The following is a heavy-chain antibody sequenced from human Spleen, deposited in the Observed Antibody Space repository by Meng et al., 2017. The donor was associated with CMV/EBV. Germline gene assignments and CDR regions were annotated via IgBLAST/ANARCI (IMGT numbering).Heavy chain of an antibody. D-gene: IGHD3-10*01. CDR3: ARDRITMVRGIINYYYALDV. V-gene: IGHV3-21*01. CDR1: GLSFSTYS. CDR2: ISSTSNYI. Sequence: GESLKISCAASGLSFSTYSLNWVRQAPGKGLEWVSSISSTSNYIYYADSVKGRFTISRDNSKNTLYLQVNSLRAEDTAIYYCARDRITMVRGIINYYYALDVWGQGTTVTVSS. J-gene: IGHJ6*02.